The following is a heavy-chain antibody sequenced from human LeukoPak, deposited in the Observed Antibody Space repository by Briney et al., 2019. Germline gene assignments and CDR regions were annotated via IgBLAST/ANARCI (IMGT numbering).Heavy chain of an antibody. V-gene: IGHV4-39*01. CDR2: IYYSGST. CDR1: GVSISSSSYY. CDR3: ARHHWNVIIWGYAFDI. D-gene: IGHD1-1*01. Sequence: PSETLSLTCTVSGVSISSSSYYWGWIRQPPGKGLEWIGSIYYSGSTYYNPSLKSRVTISVDASKNQFSLKLSSVTAADTAVYYCARHHWNVIIWGYAFDIWGQGTMVTVSS. J-gene: IGHJ3*02.